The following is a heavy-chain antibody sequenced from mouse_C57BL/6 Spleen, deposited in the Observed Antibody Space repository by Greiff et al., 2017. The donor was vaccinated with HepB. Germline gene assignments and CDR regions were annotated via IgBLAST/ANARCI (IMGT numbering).Heavy chain of an antibody. CDR1: GFTFSSYA. CDR2: ISSGGDYI. V-gene: IGHV5-9-1*02. D-gene: IGHD2-4*01. Sequence: EVQVVESGEGLVKPGGSLKLSCAASGFTFSSYAMSWVRQTPEKRLEWVAYISSGGDYIYYADTVKGRFTISRDNARNTLYLQMSSLKSEDTAMYYCTRGEVYDYDDYFDYWGQGTTLTVSS. CDR3: TRGEVYDYDDYFDY. J-gene: IGHJ2*01.